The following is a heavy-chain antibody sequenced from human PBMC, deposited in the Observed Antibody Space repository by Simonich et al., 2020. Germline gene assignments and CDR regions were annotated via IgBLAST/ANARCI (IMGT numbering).Heavy chain of an antibody. CDR2: RSAEKGNT. J-gene: IGHJ4*02. V-gene: IGHV1-18*01. D-gene: IGHD2-15*01. CDR1: GYTFTSYG. Sequence: QVQLVQSGAEVKKPGASVKVSCKASGYTFTSYGISWVRQAPGQGLEWMGGRSAEKGNTNHAQKLQGRVTMTTDTSTSTAYMELRSLRSDDTAVYYCARASRGTWWYYYFDYWGQGTLVTVSS. CDR3: ARASRGTWWYYYFDY.